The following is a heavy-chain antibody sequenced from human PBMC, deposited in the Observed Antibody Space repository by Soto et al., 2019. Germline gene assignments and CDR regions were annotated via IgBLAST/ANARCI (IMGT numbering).Heavy chain of an antibody. V-gene: IGHV4-39*01. CDR3: ARHDWDVLMMGNWFDP. Sequence: PSETLSLTCSVSGGSISSSSYYWGWIRQPPGKGLEWIGSIYYSGSTYYNPSLKSRVTISVDTSKNQFSLKLSSVTAADTAVYYCARHDWDVLMMGNWFDPWGQGTLVTVSS. CDR1: GGSISSSSYY. D-gene: IGHD2-8*01. J-gene: IGHJ5*02. CDR2: IYYSGST.